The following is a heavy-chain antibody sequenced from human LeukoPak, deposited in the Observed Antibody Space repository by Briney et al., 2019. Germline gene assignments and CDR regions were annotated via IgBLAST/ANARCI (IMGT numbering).Heavy chain of an antibody. CDR1: GFTFDDYA. D-gene: IGHD6-6*01. J-gene: IGHJ4*02. V-gene: IGHV3-9*01. CDR3: AKGLYSTSSGQFDY. CDR2: ISWNSGTI. Sequence: PGGSLRLSSAASGFTFDDYAMHWVRQAPGKGLEWVSGISWNSGTIGYADSVKGRFTISRDNAKKSLFLQMNSLRAEDTALYYCAKGLYSTSSGQFDYWGQGTLVTVSS.